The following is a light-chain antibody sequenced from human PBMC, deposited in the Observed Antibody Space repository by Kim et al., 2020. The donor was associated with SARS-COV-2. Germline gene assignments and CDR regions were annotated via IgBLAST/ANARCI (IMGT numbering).Light chain of an antibody. CDR1: QSVSSY. V-gene: IGKV3-11*01. Sequence: SVSPGERATLSCRASQSVSSYLAWYQQKPGQAPRLLIYDASNRATGIPARFSGSGSGTEFTLTISSLEPEDFAVYYCQQRSNWWTFGQGTKVDIK. CDR2: DAS. CDR3: QQRSNWWT. J-gene: IGKJ1*01.